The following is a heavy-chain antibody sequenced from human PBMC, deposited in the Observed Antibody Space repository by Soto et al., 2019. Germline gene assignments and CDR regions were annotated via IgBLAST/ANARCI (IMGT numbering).Heavy chain of an antibody. Sequence: EVQLLESGGGLIQPGGSLRLSCAASGFTFSNYAMTWVRQAPGKGLEWVSSISQSGSGIYYADSVKGRFTISRDNSKNTLYLQMNSLRADDTALYYCGKPAQQWLGRGHGIDVWGQGTTVTVSS. CDR3: GKPAQQWLGRGHGIDV. J-gene: IGHJ6*02. D-gene: IGHD6-19*01. CDR2: ISQSGSGI. V-gene: IGHV3-23*01. CDR1: GFTFSNYA.